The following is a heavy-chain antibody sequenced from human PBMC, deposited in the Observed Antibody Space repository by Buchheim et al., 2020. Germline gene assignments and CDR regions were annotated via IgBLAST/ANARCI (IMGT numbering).Heavy chain of an antibody. Sequence: EVQLVESGGGLVQPGGSLRLSCAASGFTFSSYSMNWVRQAPGKGLEWVSYISSSSSTIYYADSVKGRFTISRDNAKNSLYLQMNSLRDEDTAVYYCARRRSTRILRFLEWSPVGMDVWGQGTT. J-gene: IGHJ6*02. CDR2: ISSSSSTI. CDR3: ARRRSTRILRFLEWSPVGMDV. V-gene: IGHV3-48*02. CDR1: GFTFSSYS. D-gene: IGHD3-3*01.